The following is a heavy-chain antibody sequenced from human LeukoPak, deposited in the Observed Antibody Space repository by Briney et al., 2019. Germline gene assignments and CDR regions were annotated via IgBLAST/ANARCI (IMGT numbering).Heavy chain of an antibody. CDR2: IRYDGSDK. CDR3: AKDGYSSGWYDY. J-gene: IGHJ4*02. V-gene: IGHV3-30*02. CDR1: GLTFSSYG. D-gene: IGHD6-19*01. Sequence: QPGGSLRLSCAASGLTFSSYGMHWVRQAPGKGLEWVAFIRYDGSDKYYADSVKGRFTISRDNSKNTLSLQMNSLRAEDTAVYYCAKDGYSSGWYDYWGQGTLVTVSS.